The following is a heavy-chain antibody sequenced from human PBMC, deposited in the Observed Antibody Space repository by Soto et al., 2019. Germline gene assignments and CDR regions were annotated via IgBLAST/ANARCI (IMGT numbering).Heavy chain of an antibody. J-gene: IGHJ3*02. CDR2: ISGGDGTI. V-gene: IGHV3-11*01. CDR3: ARDTPVVRGPYDI. Sequence: GGSLRLSCAASGFTFSDYYMSWVRQAPGKGLEWISYISGGDGTINYADSVKGRFTISRDNAKNSLYLQMTSLRAEDTAVYYCARDTPVVRGPYDIWGQGTMVTVSS. CDR1: GFTFSDYY. D-gene: IGHD3-10*02.